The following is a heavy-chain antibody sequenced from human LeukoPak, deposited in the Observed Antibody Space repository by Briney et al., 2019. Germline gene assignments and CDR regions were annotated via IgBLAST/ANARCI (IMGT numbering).Heavy chain of an antibody. D-gene: IGHD3-22*01. V-gene: IGHV3-30*04. CDR1: KFTFSTYT. Sequence: GGSLRLSCAASKFTFSTYTLHWVRQAPGKGLEWVAVISYDGSNKYYADSVKGRFTISRDNSKNTLYLQMNSLRAEDTAVYYCARGRYYYDSSGYLQHWGQGTLVTVSS. CDR3: ARGRYYYDSSGYLQH. J-gene: IGHJ1*01. CDR2: ISYDGSNK.